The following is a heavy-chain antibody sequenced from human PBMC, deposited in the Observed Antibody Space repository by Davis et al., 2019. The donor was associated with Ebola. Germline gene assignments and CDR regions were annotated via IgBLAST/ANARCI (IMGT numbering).Heavy chain of an antibody. D-gene: IGHD2-2*01. CDR2: ISDGGSGT. CDR1: GFTFRSFA. V-gene: IGHV3-23*01. CDR3: AKAQECSSTTCYAFEI. J-gene: IGHJ3*02. Sequence: GESLKISCAGSGFTFRSFAMSWVRQVPGKGLEWVSGISDGGSGTSYADSVKGRFTISRDNSKNTLYLQMNSLRAEDTAVYYCAKAQECSSTTCYAFEIWGQGTMVTVSS.